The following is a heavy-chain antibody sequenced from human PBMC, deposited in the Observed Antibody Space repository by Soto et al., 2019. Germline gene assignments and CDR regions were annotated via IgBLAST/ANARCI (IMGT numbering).Heavy chain of an antibody. CDR2: IIPIFGTA. V-gene: IGHV1-69*13. J-gene: IGHJ6*02. Sequence: SVKVSCKASGGTFSSYAISWVRQAPGQGLEWMGGIIPIFGTANYAQKFQGRVTITADESTSTAYMELSSLRSEDTAVYYCARGEFLGSSWNYYYYYYGMDVWGQGTTVTVSS. CDR1: GGTFSSYA. CDR3: ARGEFLGSSWNYYYYYYGMDV. D-gene: IGHD6-13*01.